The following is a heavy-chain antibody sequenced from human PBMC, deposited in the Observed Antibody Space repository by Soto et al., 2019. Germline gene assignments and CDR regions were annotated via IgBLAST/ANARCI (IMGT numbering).Heavy chain of an antibody. D-gene: IGHD1-26*01. Sequence: QVQMVESGGDLVQTGRSLRLSCAASGFTFRSYGMHWVRQAPGKGLEWVAVISNDGSKTYYGESVKGRFTISRDNSKNTLYLQMNSLRPEDTAVYYCAKAGGRLSTPFGPWGQGTQVTVSS. CDR2: ISNDGSKT. CDR1: GFTFRSYG. CDR3: AKAGGRLSTPFGP. V-gene: IGHV3-30*18. J-gene: IGHJ5*02.